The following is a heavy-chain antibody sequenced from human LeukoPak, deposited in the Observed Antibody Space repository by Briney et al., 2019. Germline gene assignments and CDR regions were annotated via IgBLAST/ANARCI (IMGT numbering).Heavy chain of an antibody. CDR3: AGSYCGGDCPNWFDP. CDR2: ISYDGSNK. Sequence: PGGSLRLSCAASGFTFSSYAMHWVRQAPGKGLEWVAVISYDGSNKYYADSVKGRFTISRDNSKNTLYLQMNSLRAEDTAVYYCAGSYCGGDCPNWFDPWGQGTLVTVSS. D-gene: IGHD2-21*01. CDR1: GFTFSSYA. J-gene: IGHJ5*02. V-gene: IGHV3-30-3*01.